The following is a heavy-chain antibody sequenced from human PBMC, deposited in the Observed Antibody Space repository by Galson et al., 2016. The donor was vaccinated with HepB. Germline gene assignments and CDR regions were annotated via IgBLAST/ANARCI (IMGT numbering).Heavy chain of an antibody. CDR2: ISPYNGNK. J-gene: IGHJ5*02. V-gene: IGHV1-18*04. D-gene: IGHD6-19*01. CDR3: VRESPGVEVADNWFDP. Sequence: SVKVSCKASGYTFTNYAISWVRQAPGQGLEWMGWISPYNGNKDCAQTFRGRVNMTTDTSTTTAYLELRSLRSDDTAVYYCVRESPGVEVADNWFDPWGQGTLVTVSS. CDR1: GYTFTNYA.